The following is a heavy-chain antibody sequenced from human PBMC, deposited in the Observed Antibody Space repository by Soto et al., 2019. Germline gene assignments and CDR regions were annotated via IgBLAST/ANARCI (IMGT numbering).Heavy chain of an antibody. J-gene: IGHJ4*02. CDR2: ISAYDGNT. CDR1: GYTFTSYG. CDR3: ARPQIVTNLPPTIVIVVPGYNFHY. Sequence: QVQLVQSGAEVKKPGASVKVSCKASGYTFTSYGISWVRQAPGQGLEWMGWISAYDGNTNYAQKLQGRVTMTTDTSTSTSYLQPRSLRSDYTAVYYCARPQIVTNLPPTIVIVVPGYNFHYWRQRTLVTVSS. V-gene: IGHV1-18*04. D-gene: IGHD2-15*01.